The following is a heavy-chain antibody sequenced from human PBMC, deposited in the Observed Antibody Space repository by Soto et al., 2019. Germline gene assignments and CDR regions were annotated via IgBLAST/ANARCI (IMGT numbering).Heavy chain of an antibody. Sequence: ASVKVSCKASGYTFTSYDINWVRQATGQGLEWMGWMNPNSGNAGYAQKFQGRVTMTTNDSMSTAYMELSSLRSEDTAVYYCATRLRFLEWINFDYWGRGTLVTVSS. D-gene: IGHD3-3*01. V-gene: IGHV1-8*01. CDR2: MNPNSGNA. CDR3: ATRLRFLEWINFDY. J-gene: IGHJ4*02. CDR1: GYTFTSYD.